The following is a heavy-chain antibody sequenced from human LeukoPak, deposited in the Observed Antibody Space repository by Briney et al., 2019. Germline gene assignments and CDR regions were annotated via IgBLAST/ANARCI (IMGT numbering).Heavy chain of an antibody. CDR3: GSRRTAMFGVIKGPIDY. D-gene: IGHD3-3*01. V-gene: IGHV4-34*01. CDR2: INHSGSP. J-gene: IGHJ4*02. CDR1: GGSFSDYY. Sequence: SETLSLTCAVYGGSFSDYYWTWIRQPPGKGLEWIGEINHSGSPNNNPSLKSRVSISFDTSKNQSSLKLTSVTAADTAVYYCGSRRTAMFGVIKGPIDYWGQGTLVTVSS.